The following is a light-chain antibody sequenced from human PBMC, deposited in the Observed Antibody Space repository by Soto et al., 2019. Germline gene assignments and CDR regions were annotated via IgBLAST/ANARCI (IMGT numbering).Light chain of an antibody. CDR1: QTIINW. V-gene: IGKV1-5*03. CDR2: KAS. CDR3: QQYHTYWWT. Sequence: DIQMTQSPSTLSAYVGDRVTITCRASQTIINWLAWYQQKPGKAPKLLIYKASTLEGEVPSRFSGSGSETEFTLTINSLQPDDSATYYCQQYHTYWWTFGQGTKVDI. J-gene: IGKJ1*01.